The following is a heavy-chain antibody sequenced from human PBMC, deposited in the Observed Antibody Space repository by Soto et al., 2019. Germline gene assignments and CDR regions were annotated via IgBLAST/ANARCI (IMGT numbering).Heavy chain of an antibody. J-gene: IGHJ6*02. V-gene: IGHV3-21*06. CDR2: ISSGSSYI. Sequence: GGSLRLSCAASGFDASVNYMNWVRQAPGKGLEWVSSISSGSSYIYYADSVKGRFTISRDNAKNSLYLQMNSLRAEDTAVYYCARSSGGSGKLWNYYGMDVWGQGTTVTVSS. D-gene: IGHD3-10*01. CDR3: ARSSGGSGKLWNYYGMDV. CDR1: GFDASVNY.